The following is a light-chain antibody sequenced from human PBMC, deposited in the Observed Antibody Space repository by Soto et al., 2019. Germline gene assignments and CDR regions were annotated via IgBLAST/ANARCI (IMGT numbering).Light chain of an antibody. J-gene: IGKJ3*01. CDR3: QQRSNWPVT. CDR1: QSVSSY. Sequence: EIVLTQSPATLSLSPGERATLSCRASQSVSSYLAWYQQTPGQAPRLRIYDASNRATGIPARFSGSGSVTDFTLTISSLEPEDFAVYYCQQRSNWPVTFGPGTKVDI. V-gene: IGKV3-11*01. CDR2: DAS.